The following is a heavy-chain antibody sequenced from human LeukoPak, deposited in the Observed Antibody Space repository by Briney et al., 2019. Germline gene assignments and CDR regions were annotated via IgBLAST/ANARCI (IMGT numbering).Heavy chain of an antibody. Sequence: SETLSLACTVSGGSISSGDYYWSWIRQPPGTGLEWIGEINHSGSTNYNPSLKSRVTISVDTSKNQFSLKLSSVTAADTAVYYCARVRVNDYVWGSYRYYFDYWGQGTLVTVSS. CDR2: INHSGST. CDR1: GGSISSGDYY. V-gene: IGHV4-39*07. CDR3: ARVRVNDYVWGSYRYYFDY. D-gene: IGHD3-16*02. J-gene: IGHJ4*02.